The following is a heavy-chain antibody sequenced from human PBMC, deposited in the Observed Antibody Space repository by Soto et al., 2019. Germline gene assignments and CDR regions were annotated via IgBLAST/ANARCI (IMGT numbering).Heavy chain of an antibody. J-gene: IGHJ6*03. CDR1: GGSFSGYY. CDR2: INHSGST. D-gene: IGHD4-4*01. V-gene: IGHV4-34*01. CDR3: ARGRGRLQFYYMDV. Sequence: PSETLSLTCAVYGGSFSGYYWSWIRQPPGKGLEWIGEINHSGSTNYNPSIKSRVTISVDTSKNQFSLKLSSVTAADTAVYYCARGRGRLQFYYMDVWGKGTTVTVSS.